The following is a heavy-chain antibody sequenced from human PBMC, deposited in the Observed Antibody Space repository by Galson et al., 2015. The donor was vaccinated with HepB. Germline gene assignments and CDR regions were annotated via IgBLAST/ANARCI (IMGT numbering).Heavy chain of an antibody. D-gene: IGHD6-19*01. CDR2: IIPIFGIA. CDR1: GGTFSSYA. CDR3: ARGGNLAVAGNEYYFDY. Sequence: SVKVSCKASGGTFSSYAISWVRQAPGQGLEWMGGIIPIFGIANYAQKFQGRVTITADESTSTAYMELSSLRSEDTAVYYCARGGNLAVAGNEYYFDYWGQGTLVTVSS. V-gene: IGHV1-69*13. J-gene: IGHJ4*02.